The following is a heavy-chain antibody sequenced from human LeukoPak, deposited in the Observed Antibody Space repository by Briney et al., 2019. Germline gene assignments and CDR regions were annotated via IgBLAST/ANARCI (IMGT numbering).Heavy chain of an antibody. Sequence: PGGSLRLSCAASGFTFSSYEMNWVRQAPGKGLEWVSYISSSGSTIYYADSVKGRFTISRDNAKNSPYLQMNSLRAEDTAVYYCASQGGYSYGYFSDWGQGILVTVSS. V-gene: IGHV3-48*03. CDR1: GFTFSSYE. CDR3: ASQGGYSYGYFSD. D-gene: IGHD5-18*01. CDR2: ISSSGSTI. J-gene: IGHJ4*02.